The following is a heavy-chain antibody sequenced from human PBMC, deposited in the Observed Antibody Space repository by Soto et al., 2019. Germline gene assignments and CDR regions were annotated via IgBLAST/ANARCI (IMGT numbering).Heavy chain of an antibody. CDR1: GDTFSNYP. J-gene: IGHJ6*02. D-gene: IGHD3-10*01. CDR2: IIPFYDKP. Sequence: QVELVQTGNEVKNPGSSVKVSCKASGDTFSNYPINWVRQAPGQGLEWMGGIIPFYDKPNYAENFLGRVTISADKFTATSYLEVSSLRSEYTAVYFCARGYRELFFYAMDVWGRGTPVIVSS. V-gene: IGHV1-69*06. CDR3: ARGYRELFFYAMDV.